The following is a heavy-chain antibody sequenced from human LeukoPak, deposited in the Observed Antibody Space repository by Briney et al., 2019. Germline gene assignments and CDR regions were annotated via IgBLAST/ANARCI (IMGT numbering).Heavy chain of an antibody. V-gene: IGHV3-23*01. J-gene: IGHJ5*02. D-gene: IGHD6-6*01. CDR3: ARDKGKDDSAFSSSLWFDP. Sequence: GGSLRLSCAASGFTFSSYAMSWVRQAPGKGREWVSAISGSGGSTYYADSVKGRFTISRDNAKNSLYLQMNSLRAEDTAVYYCARDKGKDDSAFSSSLWFDPWGQGTLVTVSS. CDR2: ISGSGGST. CDR1: GFTFSSYA.